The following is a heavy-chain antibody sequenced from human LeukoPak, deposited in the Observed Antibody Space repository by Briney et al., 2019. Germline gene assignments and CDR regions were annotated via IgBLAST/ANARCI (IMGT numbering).Heavy chain of an antibody. D-gene: IGHD5-18*01. CDR2: INQSGRT. CDR3: ARRRLRSTYGYA. Sequence: SETLSLTCGVYGGSFSGYYWSWIRQPPGRGLEWIGEINQSGRTNYNPSLKSRVTVSVDTSKNQFSLRLSSVTAADTAVYYCARRRLRSTYGYAWGQGTLVTVSS. V-gene: IGHV4-34*01. J-gene: IGHJ5*02. CDR1: GGSFSGYY.